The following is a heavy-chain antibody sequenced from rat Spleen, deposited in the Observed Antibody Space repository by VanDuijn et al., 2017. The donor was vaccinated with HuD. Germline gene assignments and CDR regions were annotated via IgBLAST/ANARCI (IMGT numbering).Heavy chain of an antibody. J-gene: IGHJ2*01. V-gene: IGHV5-29*01. CDR2: INYDGSGT. Sequence: EVQLVESDGGLVQPGRSLKLSCAAPGSTFSDYYMAWVRQVPTKGLEWVATINYDGSGTYYRDPVKGRFTISRDNANSTLYLQMDSLRSEDTATYYCVRSVFDYWGQGVMVTVSS. CDR3: VRSVFDY. CDR1: GSTFSDYY.